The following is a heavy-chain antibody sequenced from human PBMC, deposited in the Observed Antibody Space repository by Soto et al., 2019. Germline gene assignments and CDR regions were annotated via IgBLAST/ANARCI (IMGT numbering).Heavy chain of an antibody. D-gene: IGHD4-17*01. V-gene: IGHV4-59*01. CDR3: ARGHDYGDYADY. J-gene: IGHJ4*02. Sequence: PSEPLSLTCTVSGGSISRDYWSWIRQPPGKGLEWIGYIYYSGSTNYNPSLKSRVTISVDTSKNQFSLKLSSVTAADTAVYYCARGHDYGDYADYWGQGTLVTVS. CDR1: GGSISRDY. CDR2: IYYSGST.